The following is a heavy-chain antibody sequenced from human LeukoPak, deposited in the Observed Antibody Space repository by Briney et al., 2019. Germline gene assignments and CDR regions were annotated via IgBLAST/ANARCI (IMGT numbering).Heavy chain of an antibody. CDR1: GGSISSGDYY. V-gene: IGHV4-30-4*01. CDR2: MYYSGST. CDR3: ARPYYYGSRIDP. D-gene: IGHD3-22*01. J-gene: IGHJ5*02. Sequence: PSETLSLTCTVSGGSISSGDYYWSWIRQPPGKGLEWIGYMYYSGSTYYNPSLKSRATISVDTSKNQFSLKLSSVTAADTAVYYCARPYYYGSRIDPWGQGTLVTVSS.